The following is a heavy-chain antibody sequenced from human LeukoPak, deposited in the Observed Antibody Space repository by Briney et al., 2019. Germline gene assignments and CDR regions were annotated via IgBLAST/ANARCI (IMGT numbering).Heavy chain of an antibody. V-gene: IGHV4-34*01. Sequence: SETLSLTCAVYGGSFSGYYWSWIRQPPGKGLEWIGEINHSGSTNYNPSLKSRVTISVDTSKNQFSLKLSSVTAADTAVYYCARKSGSAFDIWGQGTMVTVSS. J-gene: IGHJ3*02. CDR1: GGSFSGYY. CDR2: INHSGST. D-gene: IGHD1-26*01. CDR3: ARKSGSAFDI.